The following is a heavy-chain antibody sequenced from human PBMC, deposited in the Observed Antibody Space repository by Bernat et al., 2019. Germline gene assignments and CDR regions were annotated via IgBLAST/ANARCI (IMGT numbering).Heavy chain of an antibody. D-gene: IGHD1-26*01. CDR1: GFTFSSYG. CDR3: ARNSGSYYGVDY. J-gene: IGHJ4*02. V-gene: IGHV3-33*01. Sequence: QVQLVESGGGVVQPGRSLRLSCAASGFTFSSYGMHWVRQAPGKGLEWVAVIWYDGSNKYYAYSVKGRFTISRDNSKNTLYLQMNSLRAEDTAVYYCARNSGSYYGVDYWGQGTLVTVSS. CDR2: IWYDGSNK.